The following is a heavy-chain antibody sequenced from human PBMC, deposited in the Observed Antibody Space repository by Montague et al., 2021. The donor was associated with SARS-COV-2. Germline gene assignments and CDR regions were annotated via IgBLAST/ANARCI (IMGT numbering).Heavy chain of an antibody. J-gene: IGHJ4*02. D-gene: IGHD1-1*01. Sequence: CAISGDSVSSNSAARNWIRQSPSGGLEWLGRTYYRSKWYTDYAPSVKTRITITPDTSNNQFSLHLNSVTPGDTAVYYCAREGTVPGPRGIYFDDWDQGTLVTVSS. CDR1: GDSVSSNSAA. V-gene: IGHV6-1*01. CDR3: AREGTVPGPRGIYFDD. CDR2: TYYRSKWYT.